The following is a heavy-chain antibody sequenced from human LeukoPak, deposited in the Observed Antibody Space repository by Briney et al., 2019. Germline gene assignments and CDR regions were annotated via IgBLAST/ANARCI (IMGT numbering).Heavy chain of an antibody. J-gene: IGHJ4*02. CDR2: INHSGST. Sequence: GSLRLSCAASGFTFGDYYWSWIRQPPGKGLEWIGEINHSGSTNYNPSLKSRVTISVDTSKNQFSLKLSSVTAADTAVYYCASQVATRNTLDYWGQGTLVTVSS. D-gene: IGHD5-12*01. V-gene: IGHV4-34*01. CDR1: GFTFGDYY. CDR3: ASQVATRNTLDY.